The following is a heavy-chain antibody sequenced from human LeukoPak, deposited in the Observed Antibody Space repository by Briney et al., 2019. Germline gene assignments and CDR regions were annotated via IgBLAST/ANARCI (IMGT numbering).Heavy chain of an antibody. V-gene: IGHV3-30*02. J-gene: IGHJ6*04. D-gene: IGHD3-10*02. CDR1: GFTFSSYG. Sequence: PGGSLRLSCAASGFTFSSYGMHWVRQAPGKGLEWVAYIQVDGSNEQYADSVKGRFTISRDNAKNSLYLQMNKLRAEDTAVYYCAELGITMIGGVWGKGTTVTISS. CDR2: IQVDGSNE. CDR3: AELGITMIGGV.